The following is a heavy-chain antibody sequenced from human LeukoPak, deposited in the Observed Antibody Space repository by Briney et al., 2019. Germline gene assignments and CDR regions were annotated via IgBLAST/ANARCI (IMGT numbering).Heavy chain of an antibody. D-gene: IGHD2-21*02. CDR2: ISSSSSYI. Sequence: GGSLRLSCAASGFTFSIHTMNWVRQAPGKGLEWVSSISSSSSYIYYADSLKGRFTISRDNAKNSLYLQMNSLRAEDTAVYYCARDACGGDCYSGDAFDIWGHGTMVTVSS. CDR1: GFTFSIHT. V-gene: IGHV3-21*01. J-gene: IGHJ3*02. CDR3: ARDACGGDCYSGDAFDI.